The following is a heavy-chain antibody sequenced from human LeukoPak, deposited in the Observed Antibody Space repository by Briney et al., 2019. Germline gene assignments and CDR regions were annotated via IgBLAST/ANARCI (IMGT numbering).Heavy chain of an antibody. CDR2: IYYRGNT. CDR3: ARVGEGDYGSGSYPPKSHPFDY. Sequence: SETLSLTCTVSGGSSSSSSYYWGWIRQPPGKGLEWIGSIYYRGNTYYNPSLKSRVTISVDTSKSQFSLKLSSVTAADTAVYYCARVGEGDYGSGSYPPKSHPFDYWGQGTLVTVSS. J-gene: IGHJ4*02. D-gene: IGHD3-10*01. CDR1: GGSSSSSSYY. V-gene: IGHV4-39*07.